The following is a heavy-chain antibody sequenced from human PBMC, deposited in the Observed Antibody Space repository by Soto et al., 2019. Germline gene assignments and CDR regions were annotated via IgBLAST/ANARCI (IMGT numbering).Heavy chain of an antibody. CDR3: ARDLSVVVPAAIRRNNWFDP. J-gene: IGHJ5*02. CDR1: GYTFTSYG. D-gene: IGHD2-2*02. V-gene: IGHV1-18*04. Sequence: ASVKVSCKASGYTFTSYGISWVRQAPGQGLEWMGWISAYNGNTSYAQKLQGRVTMTTDTSTSTAYMELRSLRSDDTAVYYCARDLSVVVPAAIRRNNWFDPWGQGTLVTVSS. CDR2: ISAYNGNT.